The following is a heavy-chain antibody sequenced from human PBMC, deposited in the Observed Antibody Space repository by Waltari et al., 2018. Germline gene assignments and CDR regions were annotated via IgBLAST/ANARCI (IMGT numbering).Heavy chain of an antibody. CDR2: INQRGTT. CDR3: ARGPMLDYGANSGHYYYGMDV. Sequence: QVQLQQWGAGLLKPSETLSLTCAVYGGSFSGYGWSWIRQSPGQGQEWIGEINQRGTTNYHPSLKSRVTTSVDTSKNQFSLKLSSVTAADTAVYYCARGPMLDYGANSGHYYYGMDVWGQGTTVTVSS. D-gene: IGHD4-17*01. J-gene: IGHJ6*02. V-gene: IGHV4-34*01. CDR1: GGSFSGYG.